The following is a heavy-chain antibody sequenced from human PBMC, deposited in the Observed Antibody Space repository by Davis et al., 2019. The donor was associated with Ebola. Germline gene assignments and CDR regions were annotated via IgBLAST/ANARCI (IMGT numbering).Heavy chain of an antibody. J-gene: IGHJ6*04. D-gene: IGHD2-2*01. CDR1: GFSFSSYW. V-gene: IGHV3-74*01. CDR3: ARGSLSTYLYFGLDV. CDR2: INSDGSRT. Sequence: GESLKISCAASGFSFSSYWMSWVRQVPGKGLVWVSRINSDGSRTSYADSVKGRFTISRDNAKNTLYLQMNSLRAEDTAVYYCARGSLSTYLYFGLDVWGKGTTVNVSS.